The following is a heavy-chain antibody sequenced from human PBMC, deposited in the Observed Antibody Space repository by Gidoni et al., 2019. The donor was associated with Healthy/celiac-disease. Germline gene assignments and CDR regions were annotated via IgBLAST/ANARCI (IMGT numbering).Heavy chain of an antibody. V-gene: IGHV1-69*04. CDR2: IIPILGIA. CDR1: GGTFSSYA. J-gene: IGHJ4*02. D-gene: IGHD6-6*01. CDR3: DMEKDLYSSSTRINY. Sequence: QVQLVQSGAEVKKPGSSVKVSFKASGGTFSSYAISWVRQAPGQGLEWMGRIIPILGIANYEQKFQGRVTITADKSTSTAYMELSSLRSEDTAVYYCDMEKDLYSSSTRINYWGQGTLVTVSS.